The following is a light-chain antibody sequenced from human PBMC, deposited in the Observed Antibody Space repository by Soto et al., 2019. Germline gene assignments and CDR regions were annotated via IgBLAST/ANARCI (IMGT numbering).Light chain of an antibody. CDR3: ETWDSNIWV. V-gene: IGLV4-60*03. Sequence: QSVLTQSSSASASLGSSVKLTCTLSSGQSSYIIAWHQQQPGKAPRYLMKLEGSGSYNKGSGIPDRFSGSSSGADRYLTISNLQSEDEADYYCETWDSNIWVFGGGTKLTVL. CDR1: SGQSSYI. CDR2: LEGSGSY. J-gene: IGLJ3*02.